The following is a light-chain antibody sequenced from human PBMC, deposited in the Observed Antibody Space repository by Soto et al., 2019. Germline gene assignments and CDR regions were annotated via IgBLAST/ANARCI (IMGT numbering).Light chain of an antibody. J-gene: IGLJ2*01. V-gene: IGLV2-14*01. CDR2: EVS. Sequence: QSALTQPASVSGSPGQSITISCTGTSSDIGSSKYVSWYQQHPGKAPKFIIYEVSYRPSGVSNRFSGSKSGNTASLTISGLQAEDEADYYCSSSTSGGTLLFGGGTKLTVL. CDR3: SSSTSGGTLL. CDR1: SSDIGSSKY.